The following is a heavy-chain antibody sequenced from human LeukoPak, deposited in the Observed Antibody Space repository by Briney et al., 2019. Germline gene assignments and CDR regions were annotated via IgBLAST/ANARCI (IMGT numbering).Heavy chain of an antibody. J-gene: IGHJ3*02. CDR3: ARLGEDTPLRFAFDI. CDR1: GGSFSGYY. V-gene: IGHV4-34*01. CDR2: INHSGST. D-gene: IGHD3-3*01. Sequence: SETLSLTCAVYGGSFSGYYWSWIRQPPGKGLEWIGEINHSGSTNYNPSLKSRVTISVDTSKNQFSLKLSSVTAADTAVYYCARLGEDTPLRFAFDIWGQGTMVTASS.